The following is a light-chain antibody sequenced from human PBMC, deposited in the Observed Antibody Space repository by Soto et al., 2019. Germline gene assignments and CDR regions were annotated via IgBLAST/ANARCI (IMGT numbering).Light chain of an antibody. Sequence: EILMTQSPATLSVSPGERATLSCRASQSVSSNLAWYQQKPGQAPRLLIYGASTRATEIPARFSGSGSGTEFTLTISSLQSGDFAVYYCHQYHNWPQTFGQGTKVEIK. CDR3: HQYHNWPQT. V-gene: IGKV3-15*01. CDR1: QSVSSN. CDR2: GAS. J-gene: IGKJ1*01.